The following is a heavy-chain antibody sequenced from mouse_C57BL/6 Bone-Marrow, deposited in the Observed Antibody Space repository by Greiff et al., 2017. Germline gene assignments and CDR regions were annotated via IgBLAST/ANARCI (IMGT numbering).Heavy chain of an antibody. CDR3: AREGYGPFDY. D-gene: IGHD2-10*02. CDR1: GYTFTSYW. J-gene: IGHJ2*01. V-gene: IGHV1-50*01. CDR2: IDPSDSYT. Sequence: QVQLQQPGAELVKPGASVKLSCKASGYTFTSYWMQWVKQRPGQGLEWIGEIDPSDSYTNYTPKFKGKATLTVDTSSSTAYMQLSSLTSEDSAVYYCAREGYGPFDYWGQGTTLTVSS.